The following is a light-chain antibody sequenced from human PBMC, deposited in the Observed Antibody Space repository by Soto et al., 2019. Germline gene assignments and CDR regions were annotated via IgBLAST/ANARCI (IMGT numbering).Light chain of an antibody. V-gene: IGKV4-1*01. Sequence: DIVMTQSPYSLALSLGESSTIDCRSSQSLLYSSNNKNYLAWYQQKPGQPPTLLIYWSSTRESGVPDRFSGSGSGTDFTLTISSLQAEDVAVYYCQQYYSTPLTFGGGTKVDI. CDR1: QSLLYSSNNKNY. CDR3: QQYYSTPLT. J-gene: IGKJ4*01. CDR2: WSS.